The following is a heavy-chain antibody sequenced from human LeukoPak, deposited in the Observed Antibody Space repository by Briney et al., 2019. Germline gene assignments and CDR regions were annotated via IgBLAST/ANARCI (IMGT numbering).Heavy chain of an antibody. CDR1: AGSINSDTYY. Sequence: SETLSLTCTVSAGSINSDTYYWGWIRRPPGKGLEWIGSIYYTGNTYYNASLNSRVTISVDTSKNQFSLKLSSVTAADTAAYYCARSRIAIVGPFDYWGQGPLVTVSS. V-gene: IGHV4-39*01. D-gene: IGHD6-13*01. J-gene: IGHJ4*02. CDR2: IYYTGNT. CDR3: ARSRIAIVGPFDY.